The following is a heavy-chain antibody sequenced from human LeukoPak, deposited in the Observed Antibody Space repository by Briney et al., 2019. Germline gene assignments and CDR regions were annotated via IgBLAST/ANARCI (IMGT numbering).Heavy chain of an antibody. CDR2: ITWNGGRT. Sequence: GGSLRLSCAASGFNFDDYGMGWVRQAPGKGLEWVSAITWNGGRTYYAGSVEGRFTISRDSAKTSLYLQMNSLRAEDTALYYCARDFERGYDLRYFFHYWGQGALVTVSS. D-gene: IGHD5-12*01. CDR1: GFNFDDYG. V-gene: IGHV3-20*04. J-gene: IGHJ4*02. CDR3: ARDFERGYDLRYFFHY.